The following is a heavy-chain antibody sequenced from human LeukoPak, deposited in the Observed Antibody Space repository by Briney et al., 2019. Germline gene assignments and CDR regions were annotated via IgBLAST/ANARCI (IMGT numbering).Heavy chain of an antibody. J-gene: IGHJ4*02. D-gene: IGHD3-9*01. V-gene: IGHV4-59*01. Sequence: PSETLSLTCTVSGRSISSYYWSWLRQPPGKGLEWVGYIYYSGRTKYNHSFKRGSIISVKASKNEFSLKLISVTAADTVMYYCARVVRDDILTGYYIDYWGQGTLVTVSS. CDR3: ARVVRDDILTGYYIDY. CDR1: GRSISSYY. CDR2: IYYSGRT.